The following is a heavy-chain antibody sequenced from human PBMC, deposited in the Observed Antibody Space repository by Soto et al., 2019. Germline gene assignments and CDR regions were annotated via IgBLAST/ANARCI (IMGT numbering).Heavy chain of an antibody. J-gene: IGHJ4*02. CDR2: INHSGST. CDR3: ARDKITGLFDY. Sequence: LSETLSLTCAVYGGSFSGYYWTWIRQPPGTGLEWIGEINHSGSTNYNPSLKSRVTISVDTSKNQFSLKLTSVTAPDTAVYYCARDKITGLFDYWGQGTLVTVSS. V-gene: IGHV4-34*01. CDR1: GGSFSGYY. D-gene: IGHD2-8*02.